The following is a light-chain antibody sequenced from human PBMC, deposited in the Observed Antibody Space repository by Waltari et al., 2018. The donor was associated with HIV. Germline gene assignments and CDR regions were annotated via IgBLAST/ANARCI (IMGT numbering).Light chain of an antibody. CDR3: CSYAGSLTTI. V-gene: IGLV2-11*01. J-gene: IGLJ2*01. CDR1: SSDVGGYNA. Sequence: QSALTQPRSVSGSPGQSVTISCTGTSSDVGGYNAVSWYQHHPGKAPKYVIYDVSQRPSGVPDRFSGSKSGNTAYLTISGLQAEDEADYFCCSYAGSLTTIVGGGTKLTVL. CDR2: DVS.